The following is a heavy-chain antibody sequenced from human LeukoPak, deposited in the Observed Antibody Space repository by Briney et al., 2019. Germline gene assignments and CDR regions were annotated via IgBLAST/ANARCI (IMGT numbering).Heavy chain of an antibody. J-gene: IGHJ3*02. CDR3: ARDLNYYDSMGAFDI. Sequence: GGSLRLSCAASGFTFSSYDMHWVRQATGKGLEWVSAIGTAGDTYYPGSVKGRFTISRENAKNSLYLQMNSLRAEDTAVYYCARDLNYYDSMGAFDIWGQGTMVTVSS. V-gene: IGHV3-13*01. CDR1: GFTFSSYD. D-gene: IGHD3-22*01. CDR2: IGTAGDT.